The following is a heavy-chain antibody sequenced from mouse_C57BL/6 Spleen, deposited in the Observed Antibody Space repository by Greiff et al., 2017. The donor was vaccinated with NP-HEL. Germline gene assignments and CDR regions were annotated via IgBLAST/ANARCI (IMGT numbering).Heavy chain of an antibody. Sequence: EVQLQESGPGLVKPSQSLSLTCSVTGYSITSGYYWNWIRQFPGNKLEWMGYISYDGSNNYNPSLKNRISITRDTSKNQFFLKLNSVTTEDTATYYCARSHYYGSTSGYFDVWGTGTTVTVSS. J-gene: IGHJ1*03. D-gene: IGHD1-1*01. CDR3: ARSHYYGSTSGYFDV. CDR2: ISYDGSN. CDR1: GYSITSGYY. V-gene: IGHV3-6*01.